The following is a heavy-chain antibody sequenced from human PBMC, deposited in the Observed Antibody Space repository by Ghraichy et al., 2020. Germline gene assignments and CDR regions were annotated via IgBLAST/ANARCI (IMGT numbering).Heavy chain of an antibody. J-gene: IGHJ4*02. Sequence: LSLTCAVSGFTLGSHWMHWVRQAPGKGLVWVSRIHPDGSDTTYADSVKGRFTISRDNAENMVYLQMNSLRAEDAAVYYCVRDRTVAGTGPHFDYWGQGTLVTVSS. CDR1: GFTLGSHW. D-gene: IGHD6-13*01. V-gene: IGHV3-74*01. CDR2: IHPDGSDT. CDR3: VRDRTVAGTGPHFDY.